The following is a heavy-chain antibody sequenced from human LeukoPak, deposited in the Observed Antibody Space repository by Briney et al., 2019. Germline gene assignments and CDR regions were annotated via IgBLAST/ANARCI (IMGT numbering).Heavy chain of an antibody. D-gene: IGHD4-17*01. CDR2: IYYSGST. J-gene: IGHJ1*01. V-gene: IGHV4-61*01. Sequence: SQTLSLTCTVSGGSISSGSYYWSWIRQPPGKGLEWIGYIYYSGSTNYNPSLKSRVTISVDTSKNQFSLKLSSVTAADTAVYYCAGTVTTNGYFQHWGQGTLVTVSS. CDR3: AGTVTTNGYFQH. CDR1: GGSISSGSYY.